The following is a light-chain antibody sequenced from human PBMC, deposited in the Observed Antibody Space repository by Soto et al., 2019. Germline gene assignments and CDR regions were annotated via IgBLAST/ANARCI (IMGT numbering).Light chain of an antibody. CDR1: QSISAW. Sequence: DIQMTQYPSTLSATAGDRVTITCRASQSISAWLAWYQKKPGKAPKLLIYDASNLASGVPSRFSGSGSGTEFTLTISSLQPEDFATYYCQQLKSYPITFGQGTRLEIK. V-gene: IGKV1-5*01. CDR3: QQLKSYPIT. J-gene: IGKJ5*01. CDR2: DAS.